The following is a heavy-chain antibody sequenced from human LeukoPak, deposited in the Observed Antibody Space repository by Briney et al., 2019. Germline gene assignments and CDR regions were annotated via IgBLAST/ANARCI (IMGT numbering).Heavy chain of an antibody. D-gene: IGHD3-22*01. V-gene: IGHV4-39*07. J-gene: IGHJ4*02. Sequence: SETLSLTCTVSGGSSSSTGYYWGWIRQPPGKVLVGIGSLSYNGNAYYNPSLKSRVTISVDTSKNQYSLKLSSVTAADTAVYYCARRPKYYCDSSGYFTDYWGQGTLVTVSS. CDR3: ARRPKYYCDSSGYFTDY. CDR2: LSYNGNA. CDR1: GGSSSSTGYY.